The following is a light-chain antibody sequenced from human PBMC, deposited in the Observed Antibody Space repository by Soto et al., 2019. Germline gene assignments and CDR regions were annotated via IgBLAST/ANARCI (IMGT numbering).Light chain of an antibody. CDR1: TGDVGGYYY. CDR2: EVT. Sequence: HSALTQPPSASGSPGQSVTISFTGTTGDVGGYYYVSCYQHDPGKVPKLIIYEVTKRPSGVPDRFSGSKSGNTASLTVSGLQAEDEADYYCLSYVGSNIFVFGTGTKGTVL. J-gene: IGLJ1*01. CDR3: LSYVGSNIFV. V-gene: IGLV2-8*01.